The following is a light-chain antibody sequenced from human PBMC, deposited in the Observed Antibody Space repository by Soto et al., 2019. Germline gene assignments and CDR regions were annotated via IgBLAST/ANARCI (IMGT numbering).Light chain of an antibody. CDR1: QTISSW. V-gene: IGKV1-5*01. J-gene: IGKJ1*01. CDR3: QKYNSYSEA. Sequence: DIQMTQSPSTLSGSVVYIVTITFRSSQTISSWLAWYQQKPGKAPKLLIYDASSLESGVPSRFSGSGSGTAFTLTISSLQPDDFATYYCQKYNSYSEAFGQGTKVDIK. CDR2: DAS.